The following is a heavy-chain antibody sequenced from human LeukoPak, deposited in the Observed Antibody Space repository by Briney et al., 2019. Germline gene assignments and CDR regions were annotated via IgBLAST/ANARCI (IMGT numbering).Heavy chain of an antibody. CDR2: IRFDGSNQ. CDR3: AKGYGESHFDS. Sequence: PGGSLRLSCAASGFTFRSFGMHFVRQAPGKGLEWVAFIRFDGSNQYYTASVKGRFTMSRDNSNNTLYLQMNNLRGDDTAVYFCAKGYGESHFDSWGQGTLVTVSS. J-gene: IGHJ4*02. D-gene: IGHD5-18*01. CDR1: GFTFRSFG. V-gene: IGHV3-30*02.